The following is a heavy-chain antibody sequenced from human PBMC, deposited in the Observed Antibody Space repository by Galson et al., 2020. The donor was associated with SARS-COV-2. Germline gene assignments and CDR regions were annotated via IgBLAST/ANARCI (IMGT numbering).Heavy chain of an antibody. CDR3: ARDDSSGWYRYHHYYMDV. J-gene: IGHJ6*03. D-gene: IGHD6-19*01. CDR2: ISSSSSYI. CDR1: GFTFSSYS. V-gene: IGHV3-21*01. Sequence: NSGGSLRLSCAASGFTFSSYSMNWVRQAPGKGLEWVSSISSSSSYIYYADSVKGRFTISRDNAKNSLYLQMNSLRAEDTAVYYCARDDSSGWYRYHHYYMDVWGKGTTVTVSS.